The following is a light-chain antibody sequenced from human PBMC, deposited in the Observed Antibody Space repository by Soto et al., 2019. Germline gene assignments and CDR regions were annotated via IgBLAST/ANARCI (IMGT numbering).Light chain of an antibody. CDR2: TAT. CDR1: SSNIGSYP. Sequence: QSVLTQPPSASATPGQRVAISCSGSSSNIGSYPVNWYQQLPGTAPKLLIHTATQRPSGVPDRFSGSKSGTSATLAISGLQSEDEADYYCAAWNDSLNGVVFGGGTQLTVL. V-gene: IGLV1-44*01. J-gene: IGLJ2*01. CDR3: AAWNDSLNGVV.